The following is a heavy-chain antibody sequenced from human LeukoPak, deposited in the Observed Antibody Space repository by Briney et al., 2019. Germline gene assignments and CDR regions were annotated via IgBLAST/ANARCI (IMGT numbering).Heavy chain of an antibody. CDR3: TRHLDGIAAYDY. CDR2: IGSKAFNYAT. CDR1: GFTFSDCA. J-gene: IGHJ4*02. D-gene: IGHD6-13*01. Sequence: GSLKLSCAASGFTFSDCAVHWVRQAPGKGLEWVGRIGSKAFNYATVYAASVEGRFTIPRDDSKHTAFLQMNSLKTEDTAVYYCTRHLDGIAAYDYWGQGSLVTVSS. V-gene: IGHV3-73*01.